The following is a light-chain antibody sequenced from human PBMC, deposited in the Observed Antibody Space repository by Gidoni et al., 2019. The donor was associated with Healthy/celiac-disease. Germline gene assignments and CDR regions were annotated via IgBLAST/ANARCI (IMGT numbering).Light chain of an antibody. Sequence: IVMTKSPDSLAVSLGESATINCKSSQSVLYSSNNKNYLAWYQQKPGQPPKLLIYWASTRDSGVPDRFSGSGSGTDFTLTISSLQAEDVAVYYCQQYYSTPWTFXQXTKVEIK. V-gene: IGKV4-1*01. J-gene: IGKJ1*01. CDR3: QQYYSTPWT. CDR1: QSVLYSSNNKNY. CDR2: WAS.